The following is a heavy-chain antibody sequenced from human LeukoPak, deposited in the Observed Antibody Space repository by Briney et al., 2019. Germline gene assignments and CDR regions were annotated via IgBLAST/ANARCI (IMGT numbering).Heavy chain of an antibody. CDR3: ARGPYSSGWGPYYFDY. Sequence: PGGSLRLSCAASGFTFSSYSMNWVRQAPGKGLEWVSSISSSSSYIYYADSVKGRFTISRDNAKNSLYLRMNSLRAEDTAVYYCARGPYSSGWGPYYFDYWGQGTLVTVSS. CDR1: GFTFSSYS. V-gene: IGHV3-21*01. J-gene: IGHJ4*02. D-gene: IGHD6-19*01. CDR2: ISSSSSYI.